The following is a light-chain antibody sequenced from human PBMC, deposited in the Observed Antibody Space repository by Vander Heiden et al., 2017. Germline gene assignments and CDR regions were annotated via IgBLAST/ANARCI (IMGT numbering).Light chain of an antibody. CDR2: KDN. CDR3: VTWDASLSGHV. Sequence: QSVLPQPPSASRTPGQSVIIFCSGTSSNIGRHDVYWYQQVPGTAPKVLIYKDNRRPSGVPDRFSGSKSGTTASLVISGLRSEDEADYYCVTWDASLSGHVFGSGTKVTVL. V-gene: IGLV1-47*01. J-gene: IGLJ1*01. CDR1: SSNIGRHD.